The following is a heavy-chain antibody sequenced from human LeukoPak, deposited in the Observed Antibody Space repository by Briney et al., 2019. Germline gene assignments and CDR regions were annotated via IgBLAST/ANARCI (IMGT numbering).Heavy chain of an antibody. V-gene: IGHV4-59*08. CDR3: ARQTMTTADAFDI. CDR1: GGSISSHF. Sequence: NPSETLSLTCTVSGGSISSHFWSWIRQPPGKGLEWIAYIYYSGSTDYSGSTDYNPSLKSRVTISVDTSKKQFSLKLSSVTAGDMAVYYCARQTMTTADAFDIWGQGTMVTVSS. D-gene: IGHD4-17*01. J-gene: IGHJ3*02. CDR2: IYYSGSTDYSGST.